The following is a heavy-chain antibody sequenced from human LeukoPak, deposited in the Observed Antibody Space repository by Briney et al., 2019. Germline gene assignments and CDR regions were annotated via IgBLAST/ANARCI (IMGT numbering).Heavy chain of an antibody. CDR2: ISSSSSNI. Sequence: QPGGSLRLSCAASGFAFNGHGMNWVRQAPGKGLEWVSYISSSSSNIYSADFVKGRFSISRDNFKTSLSLQMNSLRDEDTAVYYCARCYGVGCSFDYWGRGTLVTVSS. CDR3: ARCYGVGCSFDY. CDR1: GFAFNGHG. J-gene: IGHJ4*02. V-gene: IGHV3-48*02. D-gene: IGHD2-15*01.